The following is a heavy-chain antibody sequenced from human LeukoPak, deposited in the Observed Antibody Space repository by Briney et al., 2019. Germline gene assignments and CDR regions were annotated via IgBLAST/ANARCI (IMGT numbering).Heavy chain of an antibody. CDR2: IYYSGST. V-gene: IGHV4-39*07. D-gene: IGHD4-17*01. Sequence: SETLSLTCTVSGGSISSSSYYWGWIRQPPGKGLEWIGSIYYSGSTYYNPSLKSRVTISVDTSNNQFSLKLSSVTAADTAVYYCARLSYGTIDYWGQGTLVTVSS. CDR1: GGSISSSSYY. CDR3: ARLSYGTIDY. J-gene: IGHJ4*02.